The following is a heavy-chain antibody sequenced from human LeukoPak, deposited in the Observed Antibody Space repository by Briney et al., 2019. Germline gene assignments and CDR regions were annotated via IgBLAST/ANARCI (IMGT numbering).Heavy chain of an antibody. D-gene: IGHD1-26*01. CDR2: TNHIGST. J-gene: IGHJ4*02. CDR1: GWSFSGYY. V-gene: IGHV4-34*01. Sequence: PSETLSLTCAVYGWSFSGYYWSCIRQPPRKGLEWIGETNHIGSTNYNPSLKSRVTISVDTSKNQFSLKLSSVTAADTAVYYCASSIVGGTTRFDDWGQGTLVTVSS. CDR3: ASSIVGGTTRFDD.